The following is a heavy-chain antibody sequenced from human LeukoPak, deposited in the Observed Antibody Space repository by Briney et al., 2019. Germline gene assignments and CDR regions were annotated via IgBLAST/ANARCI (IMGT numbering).Heavy chain of an antibody. CDR3: AKDLWQLEGFFDY. J-gene: IGHJ4*02. Sequence: XMXXXRQAPGXGXEWVSAISGSGGSTYYADSVKGRFTISRDNSKNTLYLQMNSLRAEDTAVYYCAKDLWQLEGFFDYWGQGTLVTVSS. CDR1: X. D-gene: IGHD3-3*01. CDR2: ISGSGGST. V-gene: IGHV3-23*01.